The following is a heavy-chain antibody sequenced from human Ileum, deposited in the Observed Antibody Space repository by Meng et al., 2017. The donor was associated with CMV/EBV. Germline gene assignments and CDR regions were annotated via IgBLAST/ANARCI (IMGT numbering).Heavy chain of an antibody. D-gene: IGHD1-26*01. CDR3: ARDLTNKWFYY. CDR1: GDPISSGSHS. Sequence: QMQHTEVGPGLVKPAETLSLTCTASGDPISSGSHSWAWFRQPPGKRLEWIGSMYFSGIADYNPSLKSRVIISLHATQKQFSLRLTSVTAADSAVYFCARDLTNKWFYYWGQGTLVTVSS. V-gene: IGHV4-39*07. J-gene: IGHJ4*02. CDR2: MYFSGIA.